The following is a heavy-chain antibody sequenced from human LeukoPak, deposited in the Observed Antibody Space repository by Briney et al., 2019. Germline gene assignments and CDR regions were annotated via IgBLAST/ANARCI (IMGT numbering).Heavy chain of an antibody. Sequence: ASVKVSCKASGYTFTGYYMHWVRQAPGQGLEWMGWINPNSGGTNYAQKFQGRVTMTRDTSISTAYMELSSLRSEGTAVYYCARGYNWNDLYYYYMDVWGKGTTVTVSS. D-gene: IGHD1-20*01. CDR2: INPNSGGT. CDR3: ARGYNWNDLYYYYMDV. V-gene: IGHV1-2*02. CDR1: GYTFTGYY. J-gene: IGHJ6*03.